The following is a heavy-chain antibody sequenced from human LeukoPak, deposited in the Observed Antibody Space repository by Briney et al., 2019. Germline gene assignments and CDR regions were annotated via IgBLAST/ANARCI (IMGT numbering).Heavy chain of an antibody. CDR3: ARHRGMKPEGKLNAFDI. V-gene: IGHV4-59*08. CDR1: GGSISSYY. Sequence: SETLSLTCTVSGGSISSYYWSWIRQPPGKGLEWIGYIYYSGSTNYNPSLKSRVTISVDTSKNQFSLKLSSVTAADTAVYYCARHRGMKPEGKLNAFDIWGQGTMVTVSS. J-gene: IGHJ3*02. CDR2: IYYSGST. D-gene: IGHD3-16*01.